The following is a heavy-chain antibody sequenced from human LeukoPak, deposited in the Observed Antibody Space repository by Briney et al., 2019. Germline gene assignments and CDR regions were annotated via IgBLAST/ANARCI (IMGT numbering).Heavy chain of an antibody. Sequence: LAGGSLRLSCAASGFTFSIYAMSSVRQAPGKGLQWVSSITSSGDGTYYADSVKGRYTISRDNSENMLYLQMNSLRVEDTAVYFCAKDRPNYYGSNGHYYRRDGDYWGQGTLVTVSS. CDR1: GFTFSIYA. D-gene: IGHD3-22*01. J-gene: IGHJ4*02. CDR2: ITSSGDGT. V-gene: IGHV3-23*01. CDR3: AKDRPNYYGSNGHYYRRDGDY.